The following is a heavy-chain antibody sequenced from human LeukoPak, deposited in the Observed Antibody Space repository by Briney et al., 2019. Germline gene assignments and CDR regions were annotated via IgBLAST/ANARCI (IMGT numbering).Heavy chain of an antibody. D-gene: IGHD6-13*01. CDR2: INNDESST. CDR1: GFTFSSYW. Sequence: GGSLRLSCAASGFTFSSYWMHWVRQAPGKGLVWVSHINNDESSTSYADSVRGRFTISRDNAKNTLYLQMNSLRTEDTAVYYCACEGIAPPYWGQGTLVTVSS. J-gene: IGHJ4*02. CDR3: ACEGIAPPY. V-gene: IGHV3-74*01.